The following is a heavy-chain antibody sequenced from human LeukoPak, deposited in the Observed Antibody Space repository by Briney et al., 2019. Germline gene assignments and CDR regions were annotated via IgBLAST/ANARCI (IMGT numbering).Heavy chain of an antibody. D-gene: IGHD4-17*01. CDR3: ARGPTTVTRAFDY. CDR2: INHSGST. J-gene: IGHJ4*02. Sequence: PETLSLTCAVYGGSFIGFHWNWIRQPPGKGLEWIGDINHSGSTNYNPSLTSRVTMSIDTSKNQFSLTLSSVTAADTAVYYCARGPTTVTRAFDYWGQGSLVTVSS. CDR1: GGSFIGFH. V-gene: IGHV4-34*01.